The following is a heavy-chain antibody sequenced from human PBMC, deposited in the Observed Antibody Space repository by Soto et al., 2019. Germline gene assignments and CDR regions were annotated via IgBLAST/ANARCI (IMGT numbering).Heavy chain of an antibody. CDR3: AKAPRGSAPEDYYYYGMDV. Sequence: QVQLVESGGGVVQPGRSLRLSCAASGFTFSSYGMHWVRQAPGKGLEWVAVISYDGSNKYYADSVKGRFTISRDNSKNTLYLQMNSLRAEDTAVYYCAKAPRGSAPEDYYYYGMDVWGQGTTVTVSS. J-gene: IGHJ6*02. D-gene: IGHD3-10*01. CDR2: ISYDGSNK. V-gene: IGHV3-30*18. CDR1: GFTFSSYG.